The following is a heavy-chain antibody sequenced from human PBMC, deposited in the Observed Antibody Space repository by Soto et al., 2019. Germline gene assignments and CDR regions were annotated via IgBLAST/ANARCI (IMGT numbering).Heavy chain of an antibody. CDR3: AREGRHSEY. CDR1: GGTFSSYA. Sequence: ASVKVSCKASGGTFSSYAISWVRQAPGQGLEWMGGINPIFGTPHYAQKYQGRVTITADTFTNTAYMELTRLTSDDTAVYFCAREGRHSEYWGQGTLVTVSS. V-gene: IGHV1-69*06. CDR2: INPIFGTP. J-gene: IGHJ4*02.